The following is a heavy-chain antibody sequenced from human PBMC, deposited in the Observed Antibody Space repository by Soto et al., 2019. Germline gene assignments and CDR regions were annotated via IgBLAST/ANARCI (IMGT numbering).Heavy chain of an antibody. Sequence: PRGPLSLAFSASVFTFNPYSMNGARPATGKGLEWVSYISSSSTYIYYADSVKGRFTISRDNAKNSLYLQMNSLRAEDTAVYYCLIAVAGSFAPDYWGQGTLVTVSA. CDR3: LIAVAGSFAPDY. V-gene: IGHV3-21*01. CDR2: ISSSSTYI. J-gene: IGHJ4*02. D-gene: IGHD6-19*01. CDR1: VFTFNPYS.